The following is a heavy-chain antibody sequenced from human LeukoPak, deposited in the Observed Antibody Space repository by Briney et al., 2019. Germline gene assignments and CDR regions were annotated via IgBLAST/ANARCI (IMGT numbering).Heavy chain of an antibody. CDR1: GFTFSSYW. D-gene: IGHD6-13*01. J-gene: IGHJ6*02. V-gene: IGHV3-74*01. CDR2: INSDGSSR. Sequence: PGGSLRLSCAASGFTFSSYWMHWVRQAPGKGLVWVSRINSDGSSRSYADSVKGRFTISRDNAKNTLYLQMNSLRAEDTAVYYCAASPDSSSLYYYGMDVWGQGTTVTVFS. CDR3: AASPDSSSLYYYGMDV.